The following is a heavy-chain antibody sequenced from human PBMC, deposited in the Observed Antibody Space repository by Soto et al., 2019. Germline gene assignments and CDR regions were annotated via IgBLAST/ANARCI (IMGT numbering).Heavy chain of an antibody. CDR2: IYHSGYT. V-gene: IGHV4-31*03. J-gene: IGHJ6*02. CDR3: AKWEGLGSDYYYYAMDV. D-gene: IGHD1-26*01. CDR1: GGSISSGGYY. Sequence: KPSETLSLTCTVSGGSISSGGYYWTWIRQHPGKGLEWIAYIYHSGYTFYNPSLKSRVTMSVDTSKNQFSLKLRSVTAADTAVYYCAKWEGLGSDYYYYAMDVWGQGTRSPSP.